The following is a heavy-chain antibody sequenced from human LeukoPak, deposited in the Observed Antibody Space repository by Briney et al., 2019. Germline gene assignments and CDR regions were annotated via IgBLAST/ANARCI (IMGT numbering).Heavy chain of an antibody. D-gene: IGHD4-23*01. J-gene: IGHJ6*03. V-gene: IGHV3-74*01. Sequence: PGGSLRLSCAASGFTFSNYWMHWVRQAPGKGLVWVSRIKSDGSSTTYGDSAKGRFTISRDNAKNTLYLQMKSLRAEDTAVYYCVRGNYDGDYYYYYYMDVWGKETTVTVSS. CDR1: GFTFSNYW. CDR3: VRGNYDGDYYYYYYMDV. CDR2: IKSDGSST.